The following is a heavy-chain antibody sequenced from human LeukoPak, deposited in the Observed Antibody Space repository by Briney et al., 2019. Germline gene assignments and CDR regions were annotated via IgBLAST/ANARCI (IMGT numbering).Heavy chain of an antibody. D-gene: IGHD7-27*01. CDR2: ISGSGGNT. CDR3: AKFDTNWGAFDI. Sequence: GGSLRLSCAASGLTFSSSGMTWVRQAPGKGLEWVSGISGSGGNTYSADSVKGRFTISRDNSKSTLYLQMKSLRAEDTAVYYCAKFDTNWGAFDIWGQGTMVTVPS. CDR1: GLTFSSSG. J-gene: IGHJ3*02. V-gene: IGHV3-23*01.